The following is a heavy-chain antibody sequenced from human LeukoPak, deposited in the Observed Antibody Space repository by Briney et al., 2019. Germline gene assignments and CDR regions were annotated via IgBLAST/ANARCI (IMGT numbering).Heavy chain of an antibody. J-gene: IGHJ4*02. V-gene: IGHV3-30*04. Sequence: GGSLRLSCAASGFTFSSYEMNWVRQAPGKGLEWVAYIQYDGSNAQYADSVKGRFSISRDSSKNILYLQMNSLRAEDTAVYYCTRDPRRLDYWGQGTLVTVSS. CDR2: IQYDGSNA. CDR1: GFTFSSYE. CDR3: TRDPRRLDY.